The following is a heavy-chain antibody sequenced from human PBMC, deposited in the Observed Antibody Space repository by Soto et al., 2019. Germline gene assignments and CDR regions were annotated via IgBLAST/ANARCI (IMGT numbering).Heavy chain of an antibody. Sequence: PGGSLRLSCAASGFTFDDYAMHWVRQAPGKGLEWVSGISWNSGSIGYADSVKGRFTISRDNAKNSLYLQMNSLRAEDTALYYCAKGIAVASYYYGMDVWGQGTTVTASS. CDR2: ISWNSGSI. J-gene: IGHJ6*02. D-gene: IGHD6-19*01. V-gene: IGHV3-9*01. CDR3: AKGIAVASYYYGMDV. CDR1: GFTFDDYA.